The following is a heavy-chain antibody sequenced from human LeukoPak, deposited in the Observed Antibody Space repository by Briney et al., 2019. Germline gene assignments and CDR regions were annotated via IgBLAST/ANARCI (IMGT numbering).Heavy chain of an antibody. J-gene: IGHJ5*02. V-gene: IGHV3-7*01. Sequence: GGSLRLSCAASGFTFSSYWMSWVRQAPGKGLEWVANIKQDGSEKYYVDSVKGRFTISRDNAKNSLYLQMNSLRAEDTAVYYCARLVVVVAARWFDPWGQGTLVTVSS. CDR1: GFTFSSYW. CDR3: ARLVVVVAARWFDP. D-gene: IGHD2-15*01. CDR2: IKQDGSEK.